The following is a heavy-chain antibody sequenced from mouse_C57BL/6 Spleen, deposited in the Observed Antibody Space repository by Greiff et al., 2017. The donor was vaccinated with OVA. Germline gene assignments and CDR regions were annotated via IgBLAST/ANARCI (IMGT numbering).Heavy chain of an antibody. J-gene: IGHJ4*01. D-gene: IGHD2-5*01. CDR2: LSDGGSYT. CDR1: GFTFSSYA. CDR3: ARDGYSNYLDAMDY. V-gene: IGHV5-4*01. Sequence: EVKLVESGGGLVKPGGSLKLSCAASGFTFSSYAMSWVRQTPEKRLEWVATLSDGGSYTYYPDNVKGRFTNSRDNAKNNLYLQMSHLKSEDTAMYYCARDGYSNYLDAMDYWGQGTSVTVSS.